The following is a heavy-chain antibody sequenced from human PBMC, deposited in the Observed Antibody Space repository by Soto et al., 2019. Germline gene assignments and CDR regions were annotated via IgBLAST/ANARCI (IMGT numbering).Heavy chain of an antibody. D-gene: IGHD3-3*02. CDR1: AFTFSSYA. CDR3: ARHYYFDY. CDR2: ISVSGGST. V-gene: IGHV3-23*01. Sequence: GGSLRLSCAASAFTFSSYAMSWVRQAPGKGLEWVSGISVSGGSTYYADSVKGRFTISRDNSKNTLYLQMNSLRAEDTAVYYCARHYYFDYWGQGTLVTVSS. J-gene: IGHJ4*02.